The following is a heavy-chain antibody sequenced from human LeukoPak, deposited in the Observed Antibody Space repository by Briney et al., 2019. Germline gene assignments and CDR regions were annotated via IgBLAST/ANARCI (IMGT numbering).Heavy chain of an antibody. CDR3: AREDPQTTVPEGMDV. D-gene: IGHD4-17*01. CDR1: GGSISYYY. Sequence: PSETLSLTCTVSGGSISYYYWSWIRQSPGKGLEWIGYIYYSGTTNYNPSLKSRLTTSVDTSKNQFSLQLRSVTAADTAVYYCAREDPQTTVPEGMDVWGQGTTVTVSS. V-gene: IGHV4-59*01. J-gene: IGHJ6*02. CDR2: IYYSGTT.